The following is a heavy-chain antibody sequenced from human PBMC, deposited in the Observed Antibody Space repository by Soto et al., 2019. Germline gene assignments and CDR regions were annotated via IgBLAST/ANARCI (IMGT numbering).Heavy chain of an antibody. D-gene: IGHD2-15*01. J-gene: IGHJ4*02. CDR1: GFTFSSYG. CDR3: AKDRSVVVVAAALGY. CDR2: ISYDGSNK. V-gene: IGHV3-30*18. Sequence: GGSLRLSCAASGFTFSSYGMHWVRQAPGKGLEWVAVISYDGSNKYYADSVKGRFTISRDNSKNTLYLQMNSLRAEDTSVYYCAKDRSVVVVAAALGYWGQGT.